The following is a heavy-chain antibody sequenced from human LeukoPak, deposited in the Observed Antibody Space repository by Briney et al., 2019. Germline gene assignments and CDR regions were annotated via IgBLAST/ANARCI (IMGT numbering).Heavy chain of an antibody. CDR3: ASFSNWYWMY. J-gene: IGHJ4*02. V-gene: IGHV4-59*08. CDR2: IYYTGST. Sequence: SETLSLTCTVSRCSIITTYYWSWIRQPPGKGLEWIGYIYYTGSTNYNPSLKSRVTISLDTSKNQFSLKLSSVTAADTAMYYCASFSNWYWMYWGQGTLVTVSS. CDR1: RCSIITTYY. D-gene: IGHD1-7*01.